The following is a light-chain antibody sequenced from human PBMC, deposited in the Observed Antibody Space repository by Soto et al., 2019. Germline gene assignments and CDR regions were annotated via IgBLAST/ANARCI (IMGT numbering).Light chain of an antibody. V-gene: IGLV2-8*01. Sequence: QSALTQPPSASGSPGQSVTISCTGTSSDVGTYKYVSWYQQHPGKAPKLMIYEVSERPSGVPDRFSGSKSGNTASLTVSGLQAGDEADYYCTSYAGSSAVFGGGTKLTVL. CDR2: EVS. J-gene: IGLJ2*01. CDR3: TSYAGSSAV. CDR1: SSDVGTYKY.